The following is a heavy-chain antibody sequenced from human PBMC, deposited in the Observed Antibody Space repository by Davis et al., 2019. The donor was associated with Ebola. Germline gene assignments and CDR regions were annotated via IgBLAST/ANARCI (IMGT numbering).Heavy chain of an antibody. Sequence: ASVKVSCKASGYTFTSYYMHWVRQAPGQGLEWMGIINPSGGSTSYAQKFQGRVTMPRDTSTSTVYMELSSLRSEDTAVYYCARVYCSGGSCYPGWIILDVWGKGTTVTVSS. V-gene: IGHV1-46*01. CDR1: GYTFTSYY. D-gene: IGHD2-15*01. CDR2: INPSGGST. CDR3: ARVYCSGGSCYPGWIILDV. J-gene: IGHJ6*04.